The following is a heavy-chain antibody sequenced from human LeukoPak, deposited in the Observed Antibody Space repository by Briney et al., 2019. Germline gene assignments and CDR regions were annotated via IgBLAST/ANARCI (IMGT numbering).Heavy chain of an antibody. CDR3: ARRELGIYYFDY. CDR1: GGSFSGYN. Sequence: PSETLSLTCAVYGGSFSGYNWSWIRQPPQEGLEWIWEINHSGSTNYNPSLKSRVTISVDTSKNQFSLKLSSVTAADTAVYYCARRELGIYYFDYWGQGTLVTVSS. CDR2: INHSGST. D-gene: IGHD7-27*01. J-gene: IGHJ4*02. V-gene: IGHV4-34*01.